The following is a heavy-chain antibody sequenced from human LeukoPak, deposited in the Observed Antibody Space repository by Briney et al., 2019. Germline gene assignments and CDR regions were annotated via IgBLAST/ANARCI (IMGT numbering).Heavy chain of an antibody. J-gene: IGHJ4*02. D-gene: IGHD6-19*01. V-gene: IGHV3-73*01. CDR2: IRSKADSYAT. CDR1: GFTFSDSA. Sequence: GGSLKLSCAASGFTFSDSAIHWVRRASGKGLEWVGRIRSKADSYATTYVASVNGRFTISRADSKNTAYLQINSLKNEGTAVYYCTREYSSGWPFDYWGQGTPVTVSS. CDR3: TREYSSGWPFDY.